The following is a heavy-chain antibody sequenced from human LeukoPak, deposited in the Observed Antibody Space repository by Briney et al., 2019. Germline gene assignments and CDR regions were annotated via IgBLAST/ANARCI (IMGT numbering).Heavy chain of an antibody. CDR3: AKRYCGGGSCYSALDY. D-gene: IGHD2-15*01. CDR2: ISGSGAST. J-gene: IGHJ4*02. V-gene: IGHV3-23*01. CDR1: GLTFSSYA. Sequence: PGGSLRLSCAASGLTFSSYAMSWVRQAPGKGLEWVSVISGSGASTYYADSVKGRFTISRDNSKNTLYLQMNSLRAEDTAVYYCAKRYCGGGSCYSALDYWGQGTLVTVSS.